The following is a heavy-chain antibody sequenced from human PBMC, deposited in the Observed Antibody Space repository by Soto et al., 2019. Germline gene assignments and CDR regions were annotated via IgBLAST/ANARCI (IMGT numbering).Heavy chain of an antibody. D-gene: IGHD3-3*01. CDR3: ARCDDFWSGYSFDY. J-gene: IGHJ4*02. CDR1: AGSISSSSNY. V-gene: IGHV4-39*07. CDR2: IYFSGTT. Sequence: SETLSLTCTVSAGSISSSSNYRGWIRQPPGKGLEWIGYIYFSGTTYYNPSLKSRVTISVDTSKNQFSLKLSSVTAADTAVYYCARCDDFWSGYSFDYWGQGTLVTVSS.